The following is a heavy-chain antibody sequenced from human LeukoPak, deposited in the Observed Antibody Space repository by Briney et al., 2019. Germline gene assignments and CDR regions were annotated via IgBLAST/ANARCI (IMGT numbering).Heavy chain of an antibody. J-gene: IGHJ4*02. Sequence: GGSLRLSCAASGFTFSSYGMHWVRQAPGKGLEWVAVISYDGSNKYYADSVKGRFTISRDNSKNSLYLQMNSLRAEDTAVYYCARKHSGSYFVDYWGQGTLVTVSS. CDR3: ARKHSGSYFVDY. CDR1: GFTFSSYG. CDR2: ISYDGSNK. V-gene: IGHV3-30*03. D-gene: IGHD1-26*01.